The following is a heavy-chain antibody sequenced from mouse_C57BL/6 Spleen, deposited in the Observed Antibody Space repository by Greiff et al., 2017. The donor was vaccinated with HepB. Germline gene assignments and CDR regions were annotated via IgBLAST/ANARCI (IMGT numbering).Heavy chain of an antibody. Sequence: QVQLQQPGAELVKPGASVKLSCKASGYTFTSYWMQWVKQRPGQGLEWIGEFDPSDSYTNYNQKFKGKATLTVDTSSSTAYMQRSSLTSEDSAVYYCARGVTTVVPDYWGQGTTLTVSS. CDR3: ARGVTTVVPDY. V-gene: IGHV1-50*01. D-gene: IGHD1-1*01. CDR1: GYTFTSYW. J-gene: IGHJ2*01. CDR2: FDPSDSYT.